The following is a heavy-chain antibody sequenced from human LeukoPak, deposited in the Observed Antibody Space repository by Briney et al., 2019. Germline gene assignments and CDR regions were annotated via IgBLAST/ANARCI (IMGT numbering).Heavy chain of an antibody. CDR2: IYYSGST. CDR1: GGSISGYY. CDR3: ARRYCSGGSCYSAFEY. Sequence: NPSETLSLTCTVSGGSISGYYWSWIRQPPGKGLEWIGYIYYSGSTNYNPSLKSRVTISVDTSKNQFSLKVSSMTAADTAVYYCARRYCSGGSCYSAFEYWGQGTLVTVSS. D-gene: IGHD2-15*01. V-gene: IGHV4-59*08. J-gene: IGHJ4*02.